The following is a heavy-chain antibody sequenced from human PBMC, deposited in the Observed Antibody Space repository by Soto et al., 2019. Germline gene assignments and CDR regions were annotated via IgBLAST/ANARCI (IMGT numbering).Heavy chain of an antibody. D-gene: IGHD4-17*01. Sequence: QVQLVESGGGVVQPGRSLRLSCAASGFTFSSYAMHWVRQAPGKGLEWVAVISYDGSNKYYADSVKGRFTISRDNSKNTLYLQMNSLRAEDTAVYYCARGYGDYVFYFDYWGQGTLVTVSS. J-gene: IGHJ4*02. CDR2: ISYDGSNK. V-gene: IGHV3-30-3*01. CDR1: GFTFSSYA. CDR3: ARGYGDYVFYFDY.